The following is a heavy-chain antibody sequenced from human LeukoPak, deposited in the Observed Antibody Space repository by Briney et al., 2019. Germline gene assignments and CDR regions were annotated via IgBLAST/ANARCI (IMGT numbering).Heavy chain of an antibody. CDR3: ARGGGYGDRYYFDY. D-gene: IGHD4-17*01. J-gene: IGHJ4*02. CDR2: IYTSGST. CDR1: GGSISSYC. Sequence: SETLSLTCTVSGGSISSYCCSWIRQPAGKGQEWIGRIYTSGSTNYNPSLKSRVTMSVDTSKNQFSLKLSSVTAADTAVYYCARGGGYGDRYYFDYWGQGTLVTVSS. V-gene: IGHV4-4*07.